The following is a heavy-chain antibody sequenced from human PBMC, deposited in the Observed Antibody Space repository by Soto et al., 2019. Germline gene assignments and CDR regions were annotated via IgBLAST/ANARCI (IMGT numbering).Heavy chain of an antibody. CDR3: SRAFYCGGDCYTHSDAFDI. V-gene: IGHV1-69*13. CDR2: IIPIFGTA. Sequence: SVKVSCKASGGTFSSYAISWVRQAPGQGLEWMGGIIPIFGTANYAQKFQGRVTITADESTSTAYMELSSLRSEDTAVYYCSRAFYCGGDCYTHSDAFDIWGQGTMVTVSS. D-gene: IGHD2-21*02. J-gene: IGHJ3*02. CDR1: GGTFSSYA.